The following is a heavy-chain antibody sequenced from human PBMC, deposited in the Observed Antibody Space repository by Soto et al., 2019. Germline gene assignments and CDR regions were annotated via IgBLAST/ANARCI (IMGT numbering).Heavy chain of an antibody. CDR3: AKSVYNWNDGFFDY. J-gene: IGHJ4*02. V-gene: IGHV3-30*18. Sequence: QVQLVESGGGVVQPGRSLRLSCAASGFTFSSYGMHWVRQAPGKGLEWVAVISYDGISKYYADSVKGRFTISRDNSKNTLYLQMNSLRPEDTAVYYCAKSVYNWNDGFFDYWGQGTLVTVSS. D-gene: IGHD1-1*01. CDR2: ISYDGISK. CDR1: GFTFSSYG.